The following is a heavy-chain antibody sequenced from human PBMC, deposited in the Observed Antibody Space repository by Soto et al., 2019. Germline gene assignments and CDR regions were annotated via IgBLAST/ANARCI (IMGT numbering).Heavy chain of an antibody. V-gene: IGHV4-59*12. CDR3: GRDDMHYYDSSGSYGMDV. J-gene: IGHJ6*02. CDR2: IYYSGST. Sequence: SETLSLTCTVSGGSISSYYWSWIRQPPGKGLEWIGYIYYSGSTNYNPSLKSRVTISVDTSKNQFSLKLSSVTAADTAVYYCGRDDMHYYDSSGSYGMDVWGQGTTVTVS. CDR1: GGSISSYY. D-gene: IGHD3-22*01.